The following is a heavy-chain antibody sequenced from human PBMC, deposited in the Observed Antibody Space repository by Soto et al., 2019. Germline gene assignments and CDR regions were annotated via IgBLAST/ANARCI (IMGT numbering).Heavy chain of an antibody. CDR2: ISSSSSYI. D-gene: IGHD1-26*01. CDR3: AREGSYYTDMDY. J-gene: IGHJ4*02. V-gene: IGHV3-21*01. CDR1: GFTFSSYS. Sequence: GGSLRLSCAASGFTFSSYSMNWVRQAPGKGLEWVSSISSSSSYIYYADSVKGRFTISRDNAKNSLYLQMNSLRAEDTAVYYCAREGSYYTDMDYWGQGTLVTVSS.